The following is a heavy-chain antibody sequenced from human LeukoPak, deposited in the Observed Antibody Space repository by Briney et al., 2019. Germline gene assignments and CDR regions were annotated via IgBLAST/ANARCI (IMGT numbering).Heavy chain of an antibody. CDR1: GGSIISGGYY. CDR3: ARGVFRVVVTHPFDY. V-gene: IGHV4-31*03. Sequence: TLSLTCTVSGGSIISGGYYWSWIRQHPGEGLEWIGYIYYSGSTYYNPSLKSRVTISVDTSKNQFSLKLSSVTAADTAVYYCARGVFRVVVTHPFDYWGQGTLVTVSS. CDR2: IYYSGST. D-gene: IGHD3-22*01. J-gene: IGHJ4*02.